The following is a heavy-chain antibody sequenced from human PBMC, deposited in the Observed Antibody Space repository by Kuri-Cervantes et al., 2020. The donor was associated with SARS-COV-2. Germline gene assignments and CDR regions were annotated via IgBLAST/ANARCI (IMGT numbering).Heavy chain of an antibody. V-gene: IGHV1-18*01. CDR1: GYTFTSYG. D-gene: IGHD1-26*01. J-gene: IGHJ4*02. CDR3: ARENGVIGATDDYFQY. CDR2: ISAYNGNT. Sequence: ASVKVSCKASGYTFTSYGISWVRQAPGQGLEWMGWISAYNGNTNYAQKLQGRVTMTTDTSTSTAYMELRSLRSDDTAVYYCARENGVIGATDDYFQYWGQGTLVTVSS.